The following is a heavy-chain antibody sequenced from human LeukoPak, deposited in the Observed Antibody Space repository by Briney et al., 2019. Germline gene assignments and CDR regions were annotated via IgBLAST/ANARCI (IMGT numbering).Heavy chain of an antibody. CDR3: AKDKAPGSWHTPSDF. CDR1: GYTFTSYG. V-gene: IGHV1-18*01. Sequence: ASVKVSCNTSGYTFTSYGISWVRQAPGQGLEYMGRINTYNGHTNYAQKLQGRVTVTTDTSTSTAYLELRSLRSDDTAVYYCAKDKAPGSWHTPSDFWGQGNLVTVSS. J-gene: IGHJ4*02. CDR2: INTYNGHT. D-gene: IGHD6-13*01.